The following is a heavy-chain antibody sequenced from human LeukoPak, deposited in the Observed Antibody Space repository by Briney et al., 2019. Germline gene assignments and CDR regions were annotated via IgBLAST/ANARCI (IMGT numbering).Heavy chain of an antibody. J-gene: IGHJ6*04. CDR3: TRDTRSGMDV. V-gene: IGHV4-30-4*01. CDR2: IYYSGST. CDR1: SGSISSGDYY. Sequence: SETLSLTCTVSSGSISSGDYYWSWIRQPPGKGLEWIGYIYYSGSTYYNPSLKSRVTISVDTSKNQFSLKLSSVTAADTAVYYCTRDTRSGMDVWGKGTTVTVSS.